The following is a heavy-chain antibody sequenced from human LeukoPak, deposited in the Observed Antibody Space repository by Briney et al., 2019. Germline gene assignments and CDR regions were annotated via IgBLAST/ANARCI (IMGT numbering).Heavy chain of an antibody. CDR1: GYTFTSYG. Sequence: ASVTVSCKASGYTFTSYGISWVRQAPGQGLEWMGIINPSGGSTSYAQKFQGRVTMTRDMSTSTVYMELSSLRSEDTAVYYCARNGYGGEIDYWGQGILVTVSS. J-gene: IGHJ4*02. D-gene: IGHD4-23*01. V-gene: IGHV1-46*01. CDR3: ARNGYGGEIDY. CDR2: INPSGGST.